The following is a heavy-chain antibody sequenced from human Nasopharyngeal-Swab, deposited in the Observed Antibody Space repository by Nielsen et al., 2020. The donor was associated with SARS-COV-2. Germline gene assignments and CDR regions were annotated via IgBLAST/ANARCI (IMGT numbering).Heavy chain of an antibody. CDR2: ISSSGSTI. J-gene: IGHJ3*02. CDR1: GFTFSDYY. Sequence: GGSLRLSCAASGFTFSDYYMSWIRQAPGKGLEWVSYISSSGSTIYYADSVKGRFTISRDNAKNSPYLQMNSLRAEDTAVYYCARAEEYSGSYPCSFDIWGQGTMVTVSS. V-gene: IGHV3-11*04. CDR3: ARAEEYSGSYPCSFDI. D-gene: IGHD1-26*01.